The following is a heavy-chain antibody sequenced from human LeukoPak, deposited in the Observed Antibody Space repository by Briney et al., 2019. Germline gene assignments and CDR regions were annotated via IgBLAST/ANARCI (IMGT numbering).Heavy chain of an antibody. V-gene: IGHV3-48*03. D-gene: IGHD5-18*01. CDR3: ARGIQLWLLDY. J-gene: IGHJ4*02. Sequence: GGSLRLSCAASGFTFSSYEMNWVRQAPGKGLEWVTYISSSGSTIYYADSVKGRFTISRDNAKNSLYLQMNSLRAEDTAVYYCARGIQLWLLDYWGQGTPVTVSS. CDR2: ISSSGSTI. CDR1: GFTFSSYE.